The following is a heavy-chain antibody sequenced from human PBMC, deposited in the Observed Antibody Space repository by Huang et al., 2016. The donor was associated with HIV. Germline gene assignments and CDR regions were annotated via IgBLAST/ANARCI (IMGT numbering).Heavy chain of an antibody. CDR3: ARTPYSGSHPDY. V-gene: IGHV1-2*02. D-gene: IGHD2-15*01. CDR2: INPLSGVT. CDR1: GYTFPDYF. Sequence: QVQLVQSGAEVKKPGASVKVSCRTSGYTFPDYFVHWVRQAPGQGLQWMGSINPLSGVTNYAQKFQGRVTMNRDTSIRTVYMELNRLRSDDTALYYCARTPYSGSHPDYWGQGTLVTVSS. J-gene: IGHJ4*02.